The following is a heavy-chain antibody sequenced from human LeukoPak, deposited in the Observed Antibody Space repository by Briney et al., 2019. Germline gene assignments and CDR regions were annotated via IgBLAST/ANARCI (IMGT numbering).Heavy chain of an antibody. Sequence: GGSLRLSCAASGFTFSSYAMSWVRQAPGKGLEWVSLISGASTSTYYADSVKGRFTISRDNFKSTLYLQMNSLRAEDTAVYYCAKDRDDYVWGSYLGAFDIWGQGTMVTVSS. J-gene: IGHJ3*02. D-gene: IGHD3-16*01. V-gene: IGHV3-23*01. CDR3: AKDRDDYVWGSYLGAFDI. CDR2: ISGASTST. CDR1: GFTFSSYA.